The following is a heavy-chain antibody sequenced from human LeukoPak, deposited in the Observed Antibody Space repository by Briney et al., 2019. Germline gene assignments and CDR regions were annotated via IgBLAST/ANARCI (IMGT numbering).Heavy chain of an antibody. CDR2: IYSGGST. CDR1: GFTVSSNY. V-gene: IGHV3-66*01. J-gene: IGHJ4*02. D-gene: IGHD3-16*02. Sequence: GGSLRLSCAASGFTVSSNYMSSVRQAPGKGLEWVSVIYSGGSTYYADSVKGRFTISRDNSKNTLYLQMNSLRAEDTAVYYCARSYLWGSYRYFDYWGQGTLVTVSS. CDR3: ARSYLWGSYRYFDY.